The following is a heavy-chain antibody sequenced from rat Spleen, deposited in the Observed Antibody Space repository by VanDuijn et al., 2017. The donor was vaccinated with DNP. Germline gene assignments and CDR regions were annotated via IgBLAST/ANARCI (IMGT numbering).Heavy chain of an antibody. D-gene: IGHD1-12*02. CDR3: ARSGYDGTYYYAMDA. Sequence: QVQLKESGPGLVQPSQTLSLTCTVSGFSLTSYGVSWVRQPPGKGLEWIAAISSGGSTYYNSALKSRLSISRDTSKSQLFLKMNSVQTEDTAMYFCARSGYDGTYYYAMDAWGHGTSVTVSS. CDR2: ISSGGST. J-gene: IGHJ4*01. CDR1: GFSLTSYG. V-gene: IGHV2S12*01.